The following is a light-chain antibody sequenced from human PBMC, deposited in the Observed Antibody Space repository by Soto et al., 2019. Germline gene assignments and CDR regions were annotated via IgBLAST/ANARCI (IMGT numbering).Light chain of an antibody. CDR1: SSDVGGYNY. CDR3: CSYAGSYTYV. Sequence: QSALTQPRSVSGSPGQSVTISCTGTSSDVGGYNYVSWYQQHPGKAPKLMIYDVRKRPSGVPDRFSGSKSGNTASLTISGLQAEDEADYSCCSYAGSYTYVFGTGTKFTVL. J-gene: IGLJ1*01. CDR2: DVR. V-gene: IGLV2-11*01.